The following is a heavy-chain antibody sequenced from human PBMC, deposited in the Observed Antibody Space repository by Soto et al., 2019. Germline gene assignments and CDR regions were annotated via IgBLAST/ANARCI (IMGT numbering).Heavy chain of an antibody. J-gene: IGHJ4*02. CDR2: IYNGGRT. CDR1: GDSISSDGYH. CDR3: ARAPVGMDSINFFDH. D-gene: IGHD2-8*01. V-gene: IGHV4-30-4*01. Sequence: SETLSLTCTVSGDSISSDGYHWGWIRQSPGKGLEWIGYIYNGGRTFYRPSLESRINMSLDATKNSYSLRLTSVTAADTAVYYCARAPVGMDSINFFDHWGQGILVTVSS.